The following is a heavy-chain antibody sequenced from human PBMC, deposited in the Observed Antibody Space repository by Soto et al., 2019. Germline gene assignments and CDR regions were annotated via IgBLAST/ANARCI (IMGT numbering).Heavy chain of an antibody. J-gene: IGHJ4*02. CDR1: GGSLSSSSYY. CDR3: ARHGRGGYYYASSY. Sequence: QLQLQESGPGLVKPSETLSLTCTVSGGSLSSSSYYWGWIRQPPGKGLEWIGSIYYSGSTYYNPSLKSRVTISVDTSKNQFSLKPSSVTAADTAVYYCARHGRGGYYYASSYWGQGTLVTVSS. V-gene: IGHV4-39*01. CDR2: IYYSGST. D-gene: IGHD3-22*01.